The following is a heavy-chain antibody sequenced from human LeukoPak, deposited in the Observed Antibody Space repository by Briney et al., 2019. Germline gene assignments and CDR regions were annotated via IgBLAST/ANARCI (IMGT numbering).Heavy chain of an antibody. D-gene: IGHD4-11*01. J-gene: IGHJ6*03. V-gene: IGHV1-2*02. Sequence: ASVKVSCKASGYTFTGYYMHWVRQAPGQGLEWMGWINPNSGGTNYAQKFQGRVTMTRDTSISTAYMELSRLRSDDTAVYYCARDHYSSYYYYMDVWGKGTTVTVSS. CDR3: ARDHYSSYYYYMDV. CDR2: INPNSGGT. CDR1: GYTFTGYY.